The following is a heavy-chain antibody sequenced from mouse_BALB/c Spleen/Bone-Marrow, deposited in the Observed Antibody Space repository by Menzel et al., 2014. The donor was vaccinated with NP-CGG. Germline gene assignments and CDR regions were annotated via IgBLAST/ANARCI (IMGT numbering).Heavy chain of an antibody. Sequence: EVQGVESGGDLVKPGGSLKLSCAASGFTFSSYGMSWVRQIPDKRLEWVATISSGGSYPFYPDSVKGRFTISRDNAKNTLNLQMTSLKSEDTAMYYCARRRDYDYFDYWGQGTTLTVSS. CDR3: ARRRDYDYFDY. V-gene: IGHV5-6*01. CDR2: ISSGGSYP. CDR1: GFTFSSYG. D-gene: IGHD2-4*01. J-gene: IGHJ2*01.